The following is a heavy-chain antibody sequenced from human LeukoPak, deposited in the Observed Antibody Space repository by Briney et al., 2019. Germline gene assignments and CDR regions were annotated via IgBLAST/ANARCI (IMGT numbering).Heavy chain of an antibody. Sequence: ASVRVSCKASGGTFSSYAISWVRQAPGQGLEWMGRIIPIFGTANHAQKFQGRVTITTDESTSTAYMELSSLRSEDTAVYYCARGRDYYDSSDPYYFDYWGQGTLVTVSS. V-gene: IGHV1-69*05. J-gene: IGHJ4*02. CDR3: ARGRDYYDSSDPYYFDY. CDR2: IIPIFGTA. CDR1: GGTFSSYA. D-gene: IGHD3-22*01.